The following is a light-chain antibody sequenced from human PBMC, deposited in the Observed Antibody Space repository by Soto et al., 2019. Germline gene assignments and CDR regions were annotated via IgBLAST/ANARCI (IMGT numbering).Light chain of an antibody. J-gene: IGLJ1*01. V-gene: IGLV2-14*01. CDR3: SSYTSSSTLV. CDR1: SSDVGGYNY. Sequence: ALTQPASVSGSPGQSITISFTGTSSDVGGYNYVSWYQQHPGKAPKLMIYEVSNRPSGVSNRFSGSKSGNTASLTISGLQAEDEADYYCSSYTSSSTLVFGTGTKVTVL. CDR2: EVS.